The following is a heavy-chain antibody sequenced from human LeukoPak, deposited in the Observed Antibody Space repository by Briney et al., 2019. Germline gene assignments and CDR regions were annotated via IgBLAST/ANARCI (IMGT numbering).Heavy chain of an antibody. CDR2: IYYSGST. CDR1: GGSISSYY. CDR3: ARATYYYYYLDV. Sequence: PSETLSLTCTVSGGSISSYYWSWIRQPPGKGLEWMGDIYYSGSTNYNPSLKSRVTFSVDTSKNQFSLKLTSVTAADTAVYYCARATYYYYYLDVWGKGTTVTISS. J-gene: IGHJ6*03. V-gene: IGHV4-59*01.